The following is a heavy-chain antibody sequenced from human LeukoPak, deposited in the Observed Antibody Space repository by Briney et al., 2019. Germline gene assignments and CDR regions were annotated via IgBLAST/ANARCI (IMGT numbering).Heavy chain of an antibody. V-gene: IGHV3-30*18. Sequence: GGSLRLSCAASGFSFSSYGMHWVRQAPGKGLEWVAVIPYDGSNTYYADSVKGRFTISRDNSKNTLYLQMNSLRVEDSAVYYCAKNTKPTLVTPDFWGQGTLVTASS. J-gene: IGHJ4*02. CDR2: IPYDGSNT. CDR3: AKNTKPTLVTPDF. CDR1: GFSFSSYG. D-gene: IGHD4-23*01.